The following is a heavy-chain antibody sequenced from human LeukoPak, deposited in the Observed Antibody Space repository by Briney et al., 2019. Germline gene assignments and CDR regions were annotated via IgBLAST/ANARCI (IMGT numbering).Heavy chain of an antibody. Sequence: PSETLSLTCTVSGGSLITYYWSWIRQPAGKGLEWIGRLYAGGATNYNPSVKSRVTISVDTSNNQFSLKLTSVTAADTAVYFCARERVGGSESSGWYNRHYHMDAWGKGTTVIVSS. CDR2: LYAGGAT. V-gene: IGHV4-4*07. J-gene: IGHJ6*03. CDR3: ARERVGGSESSGWYNRHYHMDA. D-gene: IGHD6-19*01. CDR1: GGSLITYY.